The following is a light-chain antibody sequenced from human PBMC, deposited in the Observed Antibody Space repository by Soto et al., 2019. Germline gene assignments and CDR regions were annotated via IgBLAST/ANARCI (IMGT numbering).Light chain of an antibody. V-gene: IGLV1-40*01. J-gene: IGLJ1*01. CDR3: QSFDRGPSGVYV. CDR2: GNK. Sequence: SVLRHPPSVSGAPGQRLTISCTGSSSNIGAGYAVHWFQQLPGTAPKLLIFGNKKRPSGVPDRFSGSKSGTSASLAITGLQAEDEGDYYCQSFDRGPSGVYVFATGTKVTAL. CDR1: SSNIGAGYA.